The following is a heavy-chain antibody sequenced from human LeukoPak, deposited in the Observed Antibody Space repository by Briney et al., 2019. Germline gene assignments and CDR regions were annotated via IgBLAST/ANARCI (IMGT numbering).Heavy chain of an antibody. CDR3: ARGGIQVSGIDEFDY. J-gene: IGHJ4*02. CDR2: IGTRGDT. Sequence: GGSLRLSCAASGFTLIDYDMHWVRQVIGKGLEWVSAIGTRGDTHYSGSVKGRFTISRENAESSLYLQMNSLRAEDTADYYCARGGIQVSGIDEFDYWGQGTLVTVSS. CDR1: GFTLIDYD. V-gene: IGHV3-13*01. D-gene: IGHD6-19*01.